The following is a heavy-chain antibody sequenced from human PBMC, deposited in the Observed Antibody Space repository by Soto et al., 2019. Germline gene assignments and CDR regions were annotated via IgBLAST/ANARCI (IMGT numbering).Heavy chain of an antibody. Sequence: PSETLSLTCAVYGGSFSGYYWSWIRQPPGKGLEWIGEINHSGSTNYNPSLKSRVTISVDTSKNQFSLKLSSVTAADTAVYYCARKPGTGRQGTQMKNGFDTWGQGTLVTVSS. J-gene: IGHJ5*02. V-gene: IGHV4-34*01. CDR3: ARKPGTGRQGTQMKNGFDT. CDR2: INHSGST. CDR1: GGSFSGYY. D-gene: IGHD6-6*01.